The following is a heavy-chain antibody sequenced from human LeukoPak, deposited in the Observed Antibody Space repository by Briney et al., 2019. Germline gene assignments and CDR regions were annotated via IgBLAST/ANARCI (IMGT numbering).Heavy chain of an antibody. J-gene: IGHJ6*02. CDR2: IYYSGST. V-gene: IGHV4-59*08. Sequence: SETLSLTCTVSGGSMSPYHWGWIRQPPGKGLEWTGYIYYSGSTNYNPSLKSRVTISVDTSKNQFSLKLSSVTAADTAVYYCARQTAAAGSGYYYGMDVWGQGTTVTVSS. CDR1: GGSMSPYH. CDR3: ARQTAAAGSGYYYGMDV. D-gene: IGHD6-13*01.